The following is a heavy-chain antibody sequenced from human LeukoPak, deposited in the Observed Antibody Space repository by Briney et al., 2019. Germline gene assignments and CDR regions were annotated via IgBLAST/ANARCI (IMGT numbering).Heavy chain of an antibody. V-gene: IGHV3-21*01. J-gene: IGHJ4*02. CDR2: ISSSSSYI. Sequence: GGSLRLSCAASGFTFSGYGMNWVRQAPGKGLEWVSSISSSSSYIYYADSVKGRFTISRDNAKNSLYLQMNSLRAEDTAVYYCATLSSSGWYVLSFDYWGQGTLVTVSS. D-gene: IGHD6-19*01. CDR1: GFTFSGYG. CDR3: ATLSSSGWYVLSFDY.